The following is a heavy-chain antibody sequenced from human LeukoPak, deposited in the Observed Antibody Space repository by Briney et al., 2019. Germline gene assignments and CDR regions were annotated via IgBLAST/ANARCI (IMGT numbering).Heavy chain of an antibody. D-gene: IGHD3-3*01. J-gene: IGHJ4*02. V-gene: IGHV3-7*01. Sequence: GGSLRLSCAASGFTFSSYAMSWVRQAPGKGLEWVANIKEDGSEKNYVDSVKGRFTLSRDNAKNSLYLQMNSLRAEDTAVYYCARSGSDFDYWGQGTLVSVSS. CDR3: ARSGSDFDY. CDR1: GFTFSSYA. CDR2: IKEDGSEK.